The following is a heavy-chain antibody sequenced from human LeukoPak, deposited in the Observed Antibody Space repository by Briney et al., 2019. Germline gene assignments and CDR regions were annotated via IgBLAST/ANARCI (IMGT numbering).Heavy chain of an antibody. CDR2: LNPNSGNT. V-gene: IGHV1-8*03. Sequence: GASVKVSCKTSGYTFTSYDINWVRQATGQGLEWMGWLNPNSGNTGYAQKFQGRVTITRNTSISTAYMELSSLRSEDTAVYYCASRVTTGIAVGSFDYWGQGTLVTVSS. CDR1: GYTFTSYD. CDR3: ASRVTTGIAVGSFDY. J-gene: IGHJ4*02. D-gene: IGHD6-19*01.